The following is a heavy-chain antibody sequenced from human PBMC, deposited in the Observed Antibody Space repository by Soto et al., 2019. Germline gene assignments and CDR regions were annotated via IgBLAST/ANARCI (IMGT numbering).Heavy chain of an antibody. V-gene: IGHV3-48*01. J-gene: IGHJ4*02. CDR2: ISWSSSTI. CDR1: GFTFDDYA. D-gene: IGHD4-17*01. Sequence: GGSLRLSCAASGFTFDDYAMHWVRQAPGKGLEWVSYISWSSSTIYYAGSVKGRFTISRDNAKNSLYLQMNSLRAEDTAVYYCARGPDYGDYQEKEKNWGQGTLVTVSS. CDR3: ARGPDYGDYQEKEKN.